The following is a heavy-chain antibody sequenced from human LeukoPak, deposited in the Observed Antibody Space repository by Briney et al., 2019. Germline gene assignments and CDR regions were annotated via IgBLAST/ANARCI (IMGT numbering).Heavy chain of an antibody. CDR1: GGSISGSTYY. Sequence: PSGTLSLTCTVSGGSISGSTYYWGWIRQPPGKGLEWIGNVYYSGSTYYNPSLKSRVTISVDTSKIQFSLKLSSVTAADTAVYYCARRIAVAGTHEFDPWGQGTLVTV. V-gene: IGHV4-39*01. D-gene: IGHD6-19*01. CDR2: VYYSGST. J-gene: IGHJ5*02. CDR3: ARRIAVAGTHEFDP.